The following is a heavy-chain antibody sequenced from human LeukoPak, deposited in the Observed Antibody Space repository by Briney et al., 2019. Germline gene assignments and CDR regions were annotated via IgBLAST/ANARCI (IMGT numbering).Heavy chain of an antibody. CDR3: ATSLGLYSVLFDY. CDR2: IYSGGST. J-gene: IGHJ4*02. D-gene: IGHD2-15*01. Sequence: GGSLRLSCAASGFTVSSNYMSWVRQAQGKGLEWVSVIYSGGSTYYADSVKGRFTISRDNSKNTLYLQMNSLRAEDTAVYYCATSLGLYSVLFDYWGQGTLVTVSS. CDR1: GFTVSSNY. V-gene: IGHV3-66*01.